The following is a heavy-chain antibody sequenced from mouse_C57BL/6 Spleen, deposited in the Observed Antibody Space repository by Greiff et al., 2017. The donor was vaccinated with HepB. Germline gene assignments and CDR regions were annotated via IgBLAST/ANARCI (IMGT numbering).Heavy chain of an antibody. V-gene: IGHV1-69*01. J-gene: IGHJ3*01. D-gene: IGHD2-1*01. Sequence: QVQLKQPGAELVMPGASVKLSCKASGYTFTSYWMHWVKQRPGQGLEWIGEIDPSDSYTNYNQKFKGKSTLTVDKSSSTAYMQLSSLTSEDSAVYYCAFYYGLQGFAYWGQGTLVTVSA. CDR2: IDPSDSYT. CDR3: AFYYGLQGFAY. CDR1: GYTFTSYW.